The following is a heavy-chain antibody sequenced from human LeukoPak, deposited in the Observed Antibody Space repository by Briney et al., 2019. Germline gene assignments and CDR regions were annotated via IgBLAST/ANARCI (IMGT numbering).Heavy chain of an antibody. J-gene: IGHJ6*03. D-gene: IGHD3-9*01. CDR3: ARGGTYYDILTGYSDYYYMDV. CDR1: GGSISNYY. V-gene: IGHV4-59*01. Sequence: SETLSLTCTVSGGSISNYYWSWIRQPPGKGLEWIGYIYYSGSTNYNPSLKSRVTISVDTSKNQFSLKLSSVTAADTAVYYCARGGTYYDILTGYSDYYYMDVWGKGTTVTVSS. CDR2: IYYSGST.